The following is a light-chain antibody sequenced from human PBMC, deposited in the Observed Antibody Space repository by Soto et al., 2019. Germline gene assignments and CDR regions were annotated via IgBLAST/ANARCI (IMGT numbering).Light chain of an antibody. CDR1: RSVNSN. CDR2: GAS. J-gene: IGKJ4*01. Sequence: EIVMTQSPATLSVSPGERATLSCRASRSVNSNLAWYQQKPGQAPRLLIYGASTRATNIPARFSASGSGNEFTLTISSLQSEDVAVYYCQQYNNWPSLTFGGGTKVEIK. V-gene: IGKV3-15*01. CDR3: QQYNNWPSLT.